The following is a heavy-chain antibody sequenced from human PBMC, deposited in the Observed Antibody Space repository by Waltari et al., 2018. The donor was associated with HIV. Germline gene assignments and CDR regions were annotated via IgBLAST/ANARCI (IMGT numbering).Heavy chain of an antibody. D-gene: IGHD2-15*01. J-gene: IGHJ4*02. CDR3: ARASHYIEFSTFDGDYYFDV. CDR2: LNSDGSSR. V-gene: IGHV3-74*01. Sequence: VQLVESGGGSIKTGGSLRLSCTASGFSVSNQLMDWVRQGPGKGLVWVARLNSDGSSRNYADAVKGRFVISRDNARNTVYLQLNSLRVEDTAMYFCARASHYIEFSTFDGDYYFDVWGRGTRVAVSS. CDR1: GFSVSNQL.